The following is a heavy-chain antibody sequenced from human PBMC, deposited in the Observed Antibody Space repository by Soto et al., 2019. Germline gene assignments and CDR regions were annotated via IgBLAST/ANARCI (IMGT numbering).Heavy chain of an antibody. CDR2: IIPIFGIA. Sequence: VASVKVSCKASGGTFSRYSITWVRQAPGHGLEWIGRIIPIFGIASYAQKFQGRVTITADESTSTAYMELSSLRSDDTAVYYCARQDTDRETGLVPAAIDGMDVWG. CDR3: ARQDTDRETGLVPAAIDGMDV. D-gene: IGHD2-2*01. J-gene: IGHJ6*02. V-gene: IGHV1-69*02. CDR1: GGTFSRYS.